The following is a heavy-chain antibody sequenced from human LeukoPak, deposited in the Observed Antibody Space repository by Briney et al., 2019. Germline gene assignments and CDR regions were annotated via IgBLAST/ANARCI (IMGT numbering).Heavy chain of an antibody. J-gene: IGHJ5*02. CDR1: GYTFTSYG. V-gene: IGHV1-18*04. Sequence: ASVKVSCKASGYTFTSYGISWVRQAPGQGLEWMGWISAYNGNTNYAQKLQGRVTMTTDTSTSTAYMELRSLRSDDTAVYYYARDPRNVLRYFDWLSGSWFDPWGQGTLVTVSS. CDR3: ARDPRNVLRYFDWLSGSWFDP. CDR2: ISAYNGNT. D-gene: IGHD3-9*01.